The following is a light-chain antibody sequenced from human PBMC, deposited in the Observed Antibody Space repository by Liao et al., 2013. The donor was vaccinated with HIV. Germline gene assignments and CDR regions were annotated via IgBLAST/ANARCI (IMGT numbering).Light chain of an antibody. CDR1: KLGDKY. V-gene: IGLV3-1*01. Sequence: SYELTQPPSVSVSPGQTASITCSGDKLGDKYACWYQQTPGQSPVVVIYQDNKRPSGIPERFSGSNSGNTATLTISGTQAMDEADYFCQVWDRSSWVFGGGTKLTVL. CDR2: QDN. J-gene: IGLJ3*02. CDR3: QVWDRSSWV.